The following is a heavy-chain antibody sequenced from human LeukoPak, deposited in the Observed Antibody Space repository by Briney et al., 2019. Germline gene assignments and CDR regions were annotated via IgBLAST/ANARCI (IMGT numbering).Heavy chain of an antibody. CDR3: IYCSGGSCYPTPIDY. Sequence: GGSLRLSCTASGFTFGDYAMSWFRQAPGKGLEWVGFIRSKAYGGTTEYAASVKGRFTISRDDSKSIAYLQMNSLKTEGTAVYYCIYCSGGSCYPTPIDYWGQGTLVTVSS. V-gene: IGHV3-49*03. J-gene: IGHJ4*02. D-gene: IGHD2-15*01. CDR2: IRSKAYGGTT. CDR1: GFTFGDYA.